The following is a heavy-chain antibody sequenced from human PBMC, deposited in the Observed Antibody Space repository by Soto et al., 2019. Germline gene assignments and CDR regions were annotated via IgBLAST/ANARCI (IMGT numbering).Heavy chain of an antibody. V-gene: IGHV1-3*01. CDR3: ARDRMRRESYYYYGMDV. CDR2: INAGNGNT. Sequence: ASVKVSCKASGYTFTSYAMHWVRQAPGQRLEWMGWINAGNGNTKYSQKFQGRVTITRDTSASTAYMELSSLRSEDTAVYYCARDRMRRESYYYYGMDVWGQGTTVTVSS. J-gene: IGHJ6*02. CDR1: GYTFTSYA. D-gene: IGHD3-10*01.